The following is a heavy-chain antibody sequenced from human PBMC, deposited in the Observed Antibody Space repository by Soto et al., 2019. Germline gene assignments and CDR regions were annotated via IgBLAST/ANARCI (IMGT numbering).Heavy chain of an antibody. Sequence: PGGSLRLSCAASGFDLNDFGIHWVRQAPGKGLEWVAHIWYDGKRKNYVDSVKGRFTVSRDSSNNTVYLQMNSLRVEDTAVYYCDKENTPPYFDYWGQGALVTVSS. D-gene: IGHD2-15*01. CDR1: GFDLNDFG. CDR3: DKENTPPYFDY. J-gene: IGHJ4*02. V-gene: IGHV3-33*06. CDR2: IWYDGKRK.